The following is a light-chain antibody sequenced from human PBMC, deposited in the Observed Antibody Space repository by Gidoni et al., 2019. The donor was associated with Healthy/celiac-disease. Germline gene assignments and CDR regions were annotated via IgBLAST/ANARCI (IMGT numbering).Light chain of an antibody. V-gene: IGKV1-33*01. CDR3: QQYDTLPT. CDR1: QDISNY. Sequence: DIQMTQSPSSLSASVGDRVTITCQASQDISNYLNWYQQKPGKTPKLLIYAASNLETGVPSRFSGSGSGTDFTFTISSLQPEYIATYYCQQYDTLPTFGGGTKVEIK. J-gene: IGKJ4*01. CDR2: AAS.